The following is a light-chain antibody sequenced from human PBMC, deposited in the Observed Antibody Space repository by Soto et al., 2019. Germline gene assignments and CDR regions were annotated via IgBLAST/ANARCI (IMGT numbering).Light chain of an antibody. CDR2: GDS. CDR1: QSVSTS. CDR3: QQYNNWPPLT. V-gene: IGKV3-15*01. Sequence: EIVMTQSPATLSVSPGERATLSCRASQSVSTSLAWYQQKPGQAPRLLIYGDSTRTTGIPARFSGSGSGTEFTLTITSLQSEDVEVHYCQQYNNWPPLTFGGGTKVEIK. J-gene: IGKJ4*01.